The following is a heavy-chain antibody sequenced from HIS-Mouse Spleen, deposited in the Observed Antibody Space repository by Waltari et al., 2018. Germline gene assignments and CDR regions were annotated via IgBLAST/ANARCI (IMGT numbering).Heavy chain of an antibody. D-gene: IGHD6-13*01. V-gene: IGHV4-39*07. CDR1: GGSISSSSYY. CDR2: IYYRGSP. CDR3: ARESPYSSSWYDWYLDR. J-gene: IGHJ2*01. Sequence: QLQLQESGPGLVKPSETLSLTCTVSGGSISSSSYYWGWIRQPTGTGLEWIGGIYYRGSPYYNPALKSRVTISVDTSKNQFSLKLSSVTAADTAVYYCARESPYSSSWYDWYLDRWGRGTLVTVSS.